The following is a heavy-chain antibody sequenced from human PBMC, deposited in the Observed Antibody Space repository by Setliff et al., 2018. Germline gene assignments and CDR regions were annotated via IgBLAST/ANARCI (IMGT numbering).Heavy chain of an antibody. CDR1: GGTFSSYG. Sequence: SCKASGGTFSSYGMHWVRQAPGKGLEWVAVIWYDGSNKYYADSVKGRFTISRDNSKNTLYPQMNSLRAEDTAVYYCARDPHFDSWGQGTLVTVSS. CDR2: IWYDGSNK. J-gene: IGHJ4*02. V-gene: IGHV3-33*01. CDR3: ARDPHFDS.